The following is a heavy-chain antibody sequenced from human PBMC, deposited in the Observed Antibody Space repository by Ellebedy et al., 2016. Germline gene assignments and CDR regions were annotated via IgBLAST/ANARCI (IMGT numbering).Heavy chain of an antibody. CDR2: IYYTGNS. J-gene: IGHJ4*02. CDR3: ARGPRRGYEVTFFED. D-gene: IGHD5-12*01. Sequence: GSLRLSXTVSGASISSYYWSWIRQPPGKGLEWIGYIYYTGNSNYNPSFKSRVTMSIEMSKRQFSLKLISLTAADTAVYFCARGPRRGYEVTFFEDWGQGALVTVAS. CDR1: GASISSYY. V-gene: IGHV4-59*12.